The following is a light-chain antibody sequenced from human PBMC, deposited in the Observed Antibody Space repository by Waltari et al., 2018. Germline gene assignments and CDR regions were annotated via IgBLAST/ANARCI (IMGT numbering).Light chain of an antibody. J-gene: IGKJ4*01. CDR3: HQRSNWPLT. CDR2: DAS. CDR1: QSIDNY. Sequence: EIVLTQSPATLSLSPGERDTLSCRASQSIDNYLAWYQQKPGQVPRSLIYDASNRATGIPARFSGSRSGADFTLIISSLEAEDFAVYYCHQRSNWPLTFGGGTKVEIK. V-gene: IGKV3-11*01.